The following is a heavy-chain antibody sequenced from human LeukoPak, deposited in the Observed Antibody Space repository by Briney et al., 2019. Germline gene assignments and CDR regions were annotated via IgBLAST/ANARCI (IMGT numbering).Heavy chain of an antibody. CDR3: ARVRHYVSGNKNAFDI. CDR2: INPNSGGT. J-gene: IGHJ3*02. D-gene: IGHD3-10*01. V-gene: IGHV1-2*02. Sequence: VASVRVSFKASGYTFTVYYMHWVRQAPGQGGERMGWINPNSGGTNYAQKFQGRDTMTRCTSISTAYMELSRLSSDDTAVYYCARVRHYVSGNKNAFDIWGQGTMVTVSS. CDR1: GYTFTVYY.